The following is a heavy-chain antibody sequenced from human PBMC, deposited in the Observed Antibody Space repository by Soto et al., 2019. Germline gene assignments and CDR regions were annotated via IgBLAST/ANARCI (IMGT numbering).Heavy chain of an antibody. D-gene: IGHD5-18*01. CDR3: ARDQADTAMPDFVPYYYYYGMDV. V-gene: IGHV3-30-3*01. CDR1: GFTFSSYA. CDR2: ISYDGSNK. J-gene: IGHJ6*02. Sequence: GGSLRLSCAASGFTFSSYAMHWVRQAPGKGLEWVAVISYDGSNKYYADSVKGRFTISRDNSKNTLYLQMNSLRAEDTAVYCCARDQADTAMPDFVPYYYYYGMDVWGQGTTVTVSS.